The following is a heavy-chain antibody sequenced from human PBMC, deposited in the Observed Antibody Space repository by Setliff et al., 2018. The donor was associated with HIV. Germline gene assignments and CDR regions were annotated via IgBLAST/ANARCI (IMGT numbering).Heavy chain of an antibody. V-gene: IGHV3-21*01. CDR2: ISSSSSYI. CDR1: GFTFSSYS. D-gene: IGHD2-2*01. Sequence: PGGSLRLSCVASGFTFSSYSMNWVRQAPGEGLEWVSSISSSSSYIKYAQTVKGRFTISRDNAKNSLSLLMTSLRADDTAVYYCARDSSTSSGVVWFDPWGQGTLVTVSS. J-gene: IGHJ5*02. CDR3: ARDSSTSSGVVWFDP.